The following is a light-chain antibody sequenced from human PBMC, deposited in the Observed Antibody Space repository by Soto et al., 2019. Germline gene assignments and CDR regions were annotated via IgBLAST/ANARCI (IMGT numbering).Light chain of an antibody. CDR3: QQYDNWPYT. V-gene: IGKV3D-15*01. CDR2: GAS. CDR1: QSVHNF. Sequence: EVVLTQFPATLSLSPGDRAALSCKASQSVHNFLAWYQQRPGQAPRLLIYGASNRAAGIPDRFSGSGSGTDFTLTINSLQSEDFAVYFCQQYDNWPYTFGQGTKLEIK. J-gene: IGKJ2*01.